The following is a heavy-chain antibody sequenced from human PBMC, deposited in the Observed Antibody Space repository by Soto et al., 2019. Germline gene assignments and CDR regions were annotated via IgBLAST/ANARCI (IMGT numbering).Heavy chain of an antibody. J-gene: IGHJ4*02. V-gene: IGHV1-24*01. D-gene: IGHD3-3*01. CDR3: TTESHPITIFGVVSLRWFQFDY. Sequence: ASVKVSCKVSGYTLTELSMHWVRQAPGKGLEWMGGFDPEDGETIYAQKFQGRVTMTEDTSTDTAYMELSSLRSEDTAVYYCTTESHPITIFGVVSLRWFQFDYWGQGTLVTVSS. CDR1: GYTLTELS. CDR2: FDPEDGET.